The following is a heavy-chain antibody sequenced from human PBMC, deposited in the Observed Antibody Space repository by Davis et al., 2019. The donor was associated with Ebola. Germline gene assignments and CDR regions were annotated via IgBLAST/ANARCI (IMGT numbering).Heavy chain of an antibody. CDR2: ISGSGGST. Sequence: GESLKISCAASGFTFSSHAMSWVRQAPGKGLEWVSTISGSGGSTYYADSVKGRFTISRDNSKNTLYLQMNSLRAEDTAVYYCAKDLGGGSYRYYYYGMDVWGQGTTVTVSS. J-gene: IGHJ6*02. CDR3: AKDLGGGSYRYYYYGMDV. D-gene: IGHD1-26*01. V-gene: IGHV3-23*01. CDR1: GFTFSSHA.